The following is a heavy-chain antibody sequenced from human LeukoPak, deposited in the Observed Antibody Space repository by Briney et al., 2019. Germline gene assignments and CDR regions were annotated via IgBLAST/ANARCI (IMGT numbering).Heavy chain of an antibody. CDR2: IYYTGNT. J-gene: IGHJ4*02. CDR3: ARQTGSRLFTLP. Sequence: PSETLSLTSTVSGVSISSSNSYWGWIRQPPGKGLEWIGSIYYTGNTYYNASLKSRVTISIDTSKNQISLRLTSVTATDTAMYYCARQTGSRLFTLPGGQGTLVTVSS. CDR1: GVSISSSNSY. V-gene: IGHV4-39*01. D-gene: IGHD3/OR15-3a*01.